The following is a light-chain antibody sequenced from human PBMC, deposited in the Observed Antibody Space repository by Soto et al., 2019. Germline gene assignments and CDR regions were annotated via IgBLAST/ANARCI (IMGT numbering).Light chain of an antibody. J-gene: IGKJ5*01. CDR1: QAVNTR. CDR3: QQYGYSPIT. CDR2: GAS. Sequence: EIVLTQSPATLSSFPCDRVTLSCRASQAVNTRLAWYQHKPGQAPRLLIYGASSRATGIPDKFSGSGSGTDFTLTIDGLEPEDFAVYYCQQYGYSPITFGQGTRLEIK. V-gene: IGKV3-20*01.